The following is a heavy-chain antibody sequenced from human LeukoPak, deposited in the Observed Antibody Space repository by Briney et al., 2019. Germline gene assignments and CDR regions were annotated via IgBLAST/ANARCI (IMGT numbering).Heavy chain of an antibody. V-gene: IGHV3-7*02. CDR2: IKQDGSDK. J-gene: IGHJ4*02. CDR3: ATYKHQLRTVYFDC. Sequence: PGGSLRLSCTASGFTFDDYGMSWVRQAPGKGLEWVANIKQDGSDKNYVDSVKGRFTISKDNAKNLLSLEMNGLRAEDTAVYYCATYKHQLRTVYFDCWGQGTLVTVSS. CDR1: GFTFDDYG. D-gene: IGHD1-1*01.